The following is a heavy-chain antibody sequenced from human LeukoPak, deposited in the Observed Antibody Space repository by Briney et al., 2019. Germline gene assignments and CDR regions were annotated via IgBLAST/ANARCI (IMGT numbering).Heavy chain of an antibody. CDR3: ARAGYCSGGSCYLVFDY. V-gene: IGHV1-2*02. J-gene: IGHJ4*02. CDR2: INPNSGGT. CDR1: GYTFTSYD. D-gene: IGHD2-15*01. Sequence: ASVKVSCKASGYTFTSYDINWVRQATGQGLEWMGWINPNSGGTNYAQKFQGRVTMTRDTPISTAYMELSRLRSDDTAVYYCARAGYCSGGSCYLVFDYWGQGTLVTVSS.